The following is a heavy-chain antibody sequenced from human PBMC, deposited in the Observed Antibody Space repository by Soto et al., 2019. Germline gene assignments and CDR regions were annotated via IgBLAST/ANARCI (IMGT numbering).Heavy chain of an antibody. J-gene: IGHJ4*02. CDR3: VTGQYCDY. V-gene: IGHV3-15*01. Sequence: PGGSLRLSCIGSGFTFSNAWINWVRQAPGKGLEWVGRIKGKPDGGTTDYAAPVKGRFTISRDDSRNSVYLQMNSLKTEDTALYYCVTGQYCDYWGQGTLVTVSS. CDR1: GFTFSNAW. CDR2: IKGKPDGGTT.